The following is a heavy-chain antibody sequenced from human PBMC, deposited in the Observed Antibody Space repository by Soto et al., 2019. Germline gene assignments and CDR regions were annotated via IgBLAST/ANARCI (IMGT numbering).Heavy chain of an antibody. CDR2: VTDSGGST. CDR3: AKDRPVASAGAYDY. V-gene: IGHV3-23*01. J-gene: IGHJ4*02. CDR1: GFTFRNFV. D-gene: IGHD6-13*01. Sequence: VQVLDSGGGLVQPGGSLRLSCTTSGFTFRNFVMSWVRQAPGKGLAWVSTVTDSGGSTYYADSVKGRFTISRDNSKNTLYLQMNSLRAEDTAVYYCAKDRPVASAGAYDYWGQGTLVTVSS.